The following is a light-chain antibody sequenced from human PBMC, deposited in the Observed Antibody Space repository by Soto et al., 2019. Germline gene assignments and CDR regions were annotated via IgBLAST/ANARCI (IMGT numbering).Light chain of an antibody. Sequence: QLVLTQSPSASASLGASVKLTCTLSSGHISYAIAWHQQQPEKGPRYLMKLNSDGSHSKGDGIPDRFSGSSSGAERYLTVSSFQSEDEADYYCQTWGTGFWVFGGGTKLTVL. CDR2: LNSDGSH. CDR3: QTWGTGFWV. J-gene: IGLJ3*02. CDR1: SGHISYA. V-gene: IGLV4-69*01.